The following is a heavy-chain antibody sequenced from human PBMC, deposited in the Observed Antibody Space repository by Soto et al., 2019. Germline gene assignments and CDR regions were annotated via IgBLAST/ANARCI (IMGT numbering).Heavy chain of an antibody. CDR2: INPSGGST. V-gene: IGHV1-46*01. J-gene: IGHJ4*02. D-gene: IGHD3-10*01. CDR1: GYTFTSYY. Sequence: GASVKVSCKASGYTFTSYYMHWVRQAPGQGLEWMGIINPSGGSTSYAQKFQGRVTMTRDMSTSTVYMELSSLRSEDTAVYYCARLYGSGSYYKDVDYWGQGTLVTVSS. CDR3: ARLYGSGSYYKDVDY.